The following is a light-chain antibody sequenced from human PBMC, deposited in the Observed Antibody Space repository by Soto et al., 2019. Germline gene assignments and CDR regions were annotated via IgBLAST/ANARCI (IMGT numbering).Light chain of an antibody. Sequence: QSVLTQPPSVSGAPGQRVTVSCTGSSSNIGAGFAVNWYQQLPGTAPKLLIYGDNNRPSGVPDRFSGSKSGTSASLAITGLQAEDEAGYYCQSYDSSLSGFVVFGGGTKLTVL. V-gene: IGLV1-40*01. CDR2: GDN. CDR1: SSNIGAGFA. CDR3: QSYDSSLSGFVV. J-gene: IGLJ2*01.